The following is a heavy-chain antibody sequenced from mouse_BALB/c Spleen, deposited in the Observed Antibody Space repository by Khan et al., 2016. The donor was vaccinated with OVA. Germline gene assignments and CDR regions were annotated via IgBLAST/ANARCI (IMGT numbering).Heavy chain of an antibody. V-gene: IGHV1-7*01. CDR2: INPTSGYT. CDR1: GYTFTTYW. J-gene: IGHJ2*01. CDR3: KRDKINY. Sequence: QVRLQQSGAELAKPGASVKMSCKASGYTFTTYWMHWVKQRPGQGLEWIGYINPTSGYTDYNEKFKDRATLSADRSSSTAYMQLSSLTSEDSAVYSCKRDKINYWGKGTTLTFPS.